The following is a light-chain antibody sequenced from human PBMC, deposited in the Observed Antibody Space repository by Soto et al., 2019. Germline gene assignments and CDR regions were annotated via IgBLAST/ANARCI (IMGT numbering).Light chain of an antibody. CDR3: QQYGGAPWT. J-gene: IGKJ1*01. V-gene: IGKV3-20*01. CDR2: GVS. CDR1: QSVSSSY. Sequence: EIVLTQSPGTLSLSPGERATLSCRASQSVSSSYLAWYQQRPDQPPRLLIFGVSSRATGIPDRFSGSGSGTDFTLTISRLEPEDFAVYHCQQYGGAPWTFGQGTKVEVK.